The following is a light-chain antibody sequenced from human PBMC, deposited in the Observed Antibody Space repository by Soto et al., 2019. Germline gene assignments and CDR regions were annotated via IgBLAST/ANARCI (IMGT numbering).Light chain of an antibody. CDR1: SSDVGGYNY. CDR3: SSYTSSPVV. J-gene: IGLJ2*01. Sequence: QSALTQPASVSGSPGQSITISCTGTSSDVGGYNYVPWYQQHPGKAPKLMIYDVSNRPSGVSNRFSGSKSGNTASLTISGLQAEDEADYYCSSYTSSPVVFGGGTKLTVL. CDR2: DVS. V-gene: IGLV2-14*01.